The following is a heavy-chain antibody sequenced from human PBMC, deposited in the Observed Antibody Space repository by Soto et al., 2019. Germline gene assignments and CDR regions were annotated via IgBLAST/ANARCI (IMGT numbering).Heavy chain of an antibody. CDR2: ISHSGTSK. CDR3: AKDWGSSGLFNWFNP. D-gene: IGHD6-19*01. V-gene: IGHV3-30*18. CDR1: GFTVATTG. Sequence: QVQLVESGGGVVQPGESLKVACAASGFTVATTGMHWVRQAPGKGLEWVAMISHSGTSKVYIDSVQGRFTISRDNANNNLYLQMISLRPEDTAIYYCAKDWGSSGLFNWFNPWGQGVLVTVSS. J-gene: IGHJ5*02.